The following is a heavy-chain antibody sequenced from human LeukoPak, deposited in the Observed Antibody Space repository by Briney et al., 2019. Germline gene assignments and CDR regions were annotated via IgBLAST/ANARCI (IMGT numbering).Heavy chain of an antibody. CDR1: GGSISSGGYY. J-gene: IGHJ3*02. CDR3: ARSEGDAFDI. CDR2: IYYSGST. Sequence: SETLSLTCTVSGGSISSGGYYWSWIRQHPGKGLEWIGYIYYSGSTYYNPSLKSRVTISVDTSKNQFSLKLSSVTAADTAVYYCARSEGDAFDIWGQGTMVTVSS. V-gene: IGHV4-31*03.